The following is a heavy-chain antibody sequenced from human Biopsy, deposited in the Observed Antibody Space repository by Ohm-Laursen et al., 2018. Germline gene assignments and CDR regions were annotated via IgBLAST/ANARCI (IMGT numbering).Heavy chain of an antibody. CDR1: EGTFSNYG. CDR2: NIPILGTG. Sequence: SSVKVSCNAPEGTFSNYGVNWVRQAPGQDLEWLGGNIPILGTGNYAQKFQDRVTVAEDTSTSTATMELRSLRSDDTAVYYCATKLTGYFHHWGQGTLVIVSS. CDR3: ATKLTGYFHH. D-gene: IGHD3-9*01. V-gene: IGHV1-69*06. J-gene: IGHJ1*01.